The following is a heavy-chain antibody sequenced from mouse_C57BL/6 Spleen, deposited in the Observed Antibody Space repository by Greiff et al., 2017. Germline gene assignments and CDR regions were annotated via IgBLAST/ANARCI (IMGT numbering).Heavy chain of an antibody. CDR3: ARNRITTVVATFYWYFDV. Sequence: VQLQESGPGLVQPSQSLSITCTVSGFSLTSYGVHWVRQSPGKGLEWLGVIWSGGSTGYNAAFISRLSISKDNSKSQVFFKMNSLQADDTAIYYWARNRITTVVATFYWYFDVWGTGTTVTVSS. CDR1: GFSLTSYG. CDR2: IWSGGST. J-gene: IGHJ1*03. D-gene: IGHD1-1*01. V-gene: IGHV2-2*01.